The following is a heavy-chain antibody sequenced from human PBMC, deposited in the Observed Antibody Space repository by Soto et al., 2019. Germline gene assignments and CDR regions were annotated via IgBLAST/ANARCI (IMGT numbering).Heavy chain of an antibody. CDR1: GGSISSYY. D-gene: IGHD3-22*01. J-gene: IGHJ6*02. Sequence: PSETLSLTCTVSGGSISSYYWSWIRQPPGKGLEWIGYIYYSGSTNYNPSLKSRVTISVDTSKNQFSLKLSSVTAADTAVYYCARGGLVVMGYYYGMDVWGQGTTVTVSS. CDR2: IYYSGST. V-gene: IGHV4-59*01. CDR3: ARGGLVVMGYYYGMDV.